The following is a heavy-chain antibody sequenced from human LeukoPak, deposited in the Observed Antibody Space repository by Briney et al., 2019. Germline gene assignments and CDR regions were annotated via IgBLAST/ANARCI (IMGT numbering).Heavy chain of an antibody. CDR3: ARDSSLGGPVPYFDY. D-gene: IGHD3-10*01. J-gene: IGHJ4*02. CDR1: GFTFSRNG. CDR2: ISYDGSNK. V-gene: IGHV3-30*03. Sequence: GGSLRLSCAASGFTFSRNGMHCVRQAPGKGLEWVAVISYDGSNKYYADSVKGRFTISRDNSKNTLYLQMNSLRAEDTAVYYCARDSSLGGPVPYFDYWGQGTLVTVSS.